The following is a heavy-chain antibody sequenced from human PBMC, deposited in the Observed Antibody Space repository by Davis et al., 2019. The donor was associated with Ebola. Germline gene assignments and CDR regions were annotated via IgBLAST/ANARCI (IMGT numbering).Heavy chain of an antibody. CDR1: GYTFTSYG. J-gene: IGHJ4*02. CDR3: ARDKTASPFDY. V-gene: IGHV1-18*01. Sequence: AASVKVSCKASGYTFTSYGISWVRQAPGQGLEWMGWMNPNSGNTGYAQKFQGRVTMTTDTSTSTAYMELRSLRSDDTAVYYCARDKTASPFDYWGQGTLVTVSS. CDR2: MNPNSGNT. D-gene: IGHD2-21*02.